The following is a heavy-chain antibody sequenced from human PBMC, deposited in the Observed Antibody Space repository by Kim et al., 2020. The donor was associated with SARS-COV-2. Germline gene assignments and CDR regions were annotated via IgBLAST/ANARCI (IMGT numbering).Heavy chain of an antibody. J-gene: IGHJ6*02. CDR3: ARVNGREQWLVQDYYYYGMDV. CDR2: IYYSGST. D-gene: IGHD6-19*01. Sequence: SETLSLTCTVSGGSISSYYWSWIRQPPGKGLEWIGYIYYSGSTNYNPSLKSRVTISVDTSKNQFSLKLSSVTAADTAVYYCARVNGREQWLVQDYYYYGMDVWGQGTTVTVSS. V-gene: IGHV4-59*01. CDR1: GGSISSYY.